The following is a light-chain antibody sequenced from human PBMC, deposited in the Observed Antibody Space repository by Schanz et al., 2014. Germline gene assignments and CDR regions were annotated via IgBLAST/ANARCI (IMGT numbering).Light chain of an antibody. Sequence: QSVLTQSSSASASLGSSVNLTCTLSSGHTNYIIAWHQHHPGPAPTFLMKLGDGGGYSKGSGVPDRFSGSISGSHRFLTITNLQSDDEADYYCETCYSYLGRGVFGGGTKLTVL. J-gene: IGLJ3*02. CDR1: SGHTNYI. CDR3: ETCYSYLGRGV. CDR2: LGDGGGY. V-gene: IGLV4-60*03.